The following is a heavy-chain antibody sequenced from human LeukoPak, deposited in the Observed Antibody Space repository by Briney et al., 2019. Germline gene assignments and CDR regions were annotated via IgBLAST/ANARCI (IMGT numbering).Heavy chain of an antibody. J-gene: IGHJ4*02. CDR2: INHSGST. V-gene: IGHV4-34*01. CDR3: ASRDVDIVATTTKFDY. D-gene: IGHD5-12*01. Sequence: PSETLSPTCAVYGGSFSGYYWRWIRQPPGKGLEWIGEINHSGSTNYNPSLKSRVTISVDTSKNQFSLKLSSVTAADTAVYYCASRDVDIVATTTKFDYWGQGTLVTVSS. CDR1: GGSFSGYY.